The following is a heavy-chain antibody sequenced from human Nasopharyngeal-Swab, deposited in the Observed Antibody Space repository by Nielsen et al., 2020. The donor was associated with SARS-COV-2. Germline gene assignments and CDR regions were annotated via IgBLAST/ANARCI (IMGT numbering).Heavy chain of an antibody. CDR2: ISSSSSYI. CDR1: GFTFSSYE. CDR3: ARDGDVYYDFWSGYPPPLWFDP. V-gene: IGHV3-21*01. J-gene: IGHJ5*02. Sequence: GASLKISCAASGFTFSSYEMNWVRQAPGKGLEWVSSISSSSSYIYYADSVKGRFTISRDNAKNSLYLQMNSLRAEDTAVYYCARDGDVYYDFWSGYPPPLWFDPWGQGTLVTVSS. D-gene: IGHD3-3*01.